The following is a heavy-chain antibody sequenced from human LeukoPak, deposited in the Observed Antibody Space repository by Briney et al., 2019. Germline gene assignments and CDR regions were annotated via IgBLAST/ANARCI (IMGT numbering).Heavy chain of an antibody. CDR2: ISGTGGTT. D-gene: IGHD3-10*01. J-gene: IGHJ4*02. CDR3: ARPGHYHGSGIYFPIDY. V-gene: IGHV3-23*01. Sequence: GGSLRLSCAASGFTFSNYGMNWVRQAPGKGLEWVSAISGTGGTTYYADSVKGRFTISRDNSKNTLYLQMNSLRADDTAVYYCARPGHYHGSGIYFPIDYWGQGTLVTVSS. CDR1: GFTFSNYG.